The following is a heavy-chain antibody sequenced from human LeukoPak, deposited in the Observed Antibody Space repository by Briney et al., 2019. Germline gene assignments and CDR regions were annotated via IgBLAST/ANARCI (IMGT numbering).Heavy chain of an antibody. CDR2: ISGSGGST. J-gene: IGHJ4*02. V-gene: IGHV3-23*01. D-gene: IGHD4-17*01. Sequence: GGSLRLSCAASGFTFSSYAMSWVRQAPGKGLGWVSAISGSGGSTYYADSVKGRFTISRDNSKNTLYLQMNSLRAEDTAVYYCAKTHGDYVLVFFDYWGQGTLVTVSS. CDR3: AKTHGDYVLVFFDY. CDR1: GFTFSSYA.